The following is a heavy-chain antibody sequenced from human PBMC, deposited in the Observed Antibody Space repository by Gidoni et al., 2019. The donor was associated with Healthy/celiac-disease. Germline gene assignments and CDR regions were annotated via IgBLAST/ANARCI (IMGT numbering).Heavy chain of an antibody. D-gene: IGHD6-13*01. V-gene: IGHV4-61*02. CDR3: ARGGSTYFDY. J-gene: IGHJ4*02. CDR2: IYTSGST. CDR1: GGSISSGSYY. Sequence: QVQLQESGPGLVKPSQTLSLTCTVSGGSISSGSYYWSWIRQPAGKGLEWIGRIYTSGSTNYNPSLKSRVTISVDTSKNQFSLKLSSVTAADTAVYYCARGGSTYFDYWGQGTLVTVSS.